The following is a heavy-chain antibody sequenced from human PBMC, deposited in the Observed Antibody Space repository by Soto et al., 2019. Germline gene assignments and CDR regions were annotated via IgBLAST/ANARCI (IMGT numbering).Heavy chain of an antibody. V-gene: IGHV1-2*02. CDR1: GYTFTGYY. Sequence: QVQLVQSGAEVKKPGASVKVSCKASGYTFTGYYMHWVRQAPGQGLEWMGWINPNSGVTNYAQKFQGRGTMPRDTSISTAYMELSRLRSDDTAVYYCAREPPRYDFPDYWGQGPLVTVSS. D-gene: IGHD5-12*01. CDR3: AREPPRYDFPDY. CDR2: INPNSGVT. J-gene: IGHJ4*02.